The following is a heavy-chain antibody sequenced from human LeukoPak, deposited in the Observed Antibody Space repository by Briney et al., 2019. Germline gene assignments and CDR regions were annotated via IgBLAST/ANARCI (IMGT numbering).Heavy chain of an antibody. V-gene: IGHV3-7*01. CDR3: ARDFSGWYGSLDY. Sequence: GGSLRLSCAASGFTLRHFWMVWVRQAPGKGLQWVASIKGDASQKNYVDSVKGRFTISRDNAKNSLYLQMNSLRAEDTAVYYCARDFSGWYGSLDYWGQGTLVTVSS. J-gene: IGHJ4*02. CDR1: GFTLRHFW. CDR2: IKGDASQK. D-gene: IGHD6-19*01.